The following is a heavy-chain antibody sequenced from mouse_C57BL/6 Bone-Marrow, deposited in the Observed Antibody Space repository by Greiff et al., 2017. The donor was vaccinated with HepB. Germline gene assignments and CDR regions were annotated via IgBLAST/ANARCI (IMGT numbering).Heavy chain of an antibody. CDR2: IYPGSGST. CDR1: GYTFTSYW. D-gene: IGHD1-1*01. Sequence: QVHVKQSGAELVKPGASVKMSCKASGYTFTSYWITWVKQRPGQGLEWIGDIYPGSGSTNYNEKFKSKATLTVDTSSSTAYMQLSSLTSEDSAVYYCASYYPDVWGTGTTVTVSS. V-gene: IGHV1-55*01. CDR3: ASYYPDV. J-gene: IGHJ1*03.